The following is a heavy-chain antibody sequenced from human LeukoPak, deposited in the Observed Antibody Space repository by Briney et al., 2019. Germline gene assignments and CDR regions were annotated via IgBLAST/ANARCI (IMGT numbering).Heavy chain of an antibody. J-gene: IGHJ5*02. V-gene: IGHV4-4*02. Sequence: PSETLSLTCAVSGGSISSSNWWSWVRQPPGKGLEWIGEIYHSGSTNYNPSLKSRVTISVDKSKNQFSLKLSSVTAADTAVYYCAREGEPYYDFWSGYYDNWFDPWGQGTLVTVSS. D-gene: IGHD3-3*01. CDR3: AREGEPYYDFWSGYYDNWFDP. CDR1: GGSISSSNW. CDR2: IYHSGST.